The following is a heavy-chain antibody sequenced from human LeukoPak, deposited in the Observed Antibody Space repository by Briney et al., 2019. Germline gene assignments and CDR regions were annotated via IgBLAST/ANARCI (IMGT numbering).Heavy chain of an antibody. CDR1: GFTFTAYS. V-gene: IGHV3-21*01. D-gene: IGHD1-26*01. J-gene: IGHJ3*02. Sequence: GGSLRLSCAASGFTFTAYSMNWVRQAPGKEPEWVSAVSSSSDYIYYADSVRGRFTISRDNAKNSLYLQMNSLRAEDTAVYYCARDIVGATGDAFDIWGQGTMVTVSS. CDR3: ARDIVGATGDAFDI. CDR2: VSSSSDYI.